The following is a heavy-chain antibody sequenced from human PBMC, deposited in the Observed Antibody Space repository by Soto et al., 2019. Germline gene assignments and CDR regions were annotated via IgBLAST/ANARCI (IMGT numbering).Heavy chain of an antibody. CDR1: GGTFSTYA. Sequence: VSCKAPGGTFSTYAISWVRQAPGQGLEWMGGIIPMFGTANYAQRFQDRVTITADESTNTVYMELSSLRSEDTAVYFCASGIQLWLRRINNGYSGWGQGTLVTVSS. CDR3: ASGIQLWLRRINNGYSG. CDR2: IIPMFGTA. J-gene: IGHJ4*02. V-gene: IGHV1-69*01. D-gene: IGHD5-18*01.